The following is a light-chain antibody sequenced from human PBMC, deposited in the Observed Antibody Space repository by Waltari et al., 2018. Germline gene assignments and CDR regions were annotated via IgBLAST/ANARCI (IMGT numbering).Light chain of an antibody. J-gene: IGLJ3*02. V-gene: IGLV2-14*03. CDR2: DVS. CDR1: SSDVGGYDY. Sequence: QSALTQPASVSGSPGQSITISCIGTSSDVGGYDYVSWYHHHPGKAPKLMIYDVSRRSTGVSIRFSGSTSGNTATLTISGLQAEDEADYYCSSYTTNNTWVCGGGTKLTVL. CDR3: SSYTTNNTWV.